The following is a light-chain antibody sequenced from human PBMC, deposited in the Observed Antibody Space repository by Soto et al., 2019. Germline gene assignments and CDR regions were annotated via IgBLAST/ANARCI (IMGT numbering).Light chain of an antibody. V-gene: IGKV1-33*01. J-gene: IGKJ5*01. CDR2: DAS. Sequence: DIQMTQSPSSLSASVGDRVTITCQASQDISNYLNWYQQKPGKAPKVLIYDASNLGTGVPSRFSGSGSGTDFTFSISGLQPEDVATYYCQQYDGLPTFGQGTRMEIK. CDR1: QDISNY. CDR3: QQYDGLPT.